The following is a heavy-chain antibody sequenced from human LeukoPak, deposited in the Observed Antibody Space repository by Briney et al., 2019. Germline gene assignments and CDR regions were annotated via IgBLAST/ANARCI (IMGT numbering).Heavy chain of an antibody. D-gene: IGHD3-22*01. V-gene: IGHV5-51*01. J-gene: IGHJ5*02. CDR1: GSSFTSYW. CDR2: IYPGDSDT. Sequence: GASLQISCKGSGSSFTSYWIGWVRQMPGKGLEWMGIIYPGDSDTTYSPSFQGQVTISADKSISTAYLQWSTLKASDTAIYYCARYRYYYYDSPISNWFDPWGQGTLVTVSS. CDR3: ARYRYYYYDSPISNWFDP.